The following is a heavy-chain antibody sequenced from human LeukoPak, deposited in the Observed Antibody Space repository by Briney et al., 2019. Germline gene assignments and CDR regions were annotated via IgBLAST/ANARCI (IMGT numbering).Heavy chain of an antibody. V-gene: IGHV1-18*01. J-gene: IGHJ6*03. CDR2: ISAYYCKT. Sequence: ASVNVSCKGSGYTFTSYGISLVRQAPGQGLAWMGWISAYYCKTHDAQKLQGRVTMTTDTSTSTAYMELRSLRSDDTAVYYCARDDSQTLEYSSSRDNYYYYYMDVWGKGTTVTVSS. CDR1: GYTFTSYG. CDR3: ARDDSQTLEYSSSRDNYYYYYMDV. D-gene: IGHD6-6*01.